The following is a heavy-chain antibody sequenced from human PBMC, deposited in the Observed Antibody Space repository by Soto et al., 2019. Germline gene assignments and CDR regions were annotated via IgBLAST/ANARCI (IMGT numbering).Heavy chain of an antibody. D-gene: IGHD3-3*01. V-gene: IGHV3-23*01. CDR1: GFSFGSYA. CDR2: ISGSDGKT. Sequence: GGSLRPSCAASGFSFGSYALSWVRQAPGKGLEWVSTISGSDGKTFYADSVKGRFSISRDTSQSTLYLQMNSLRADDTAMYYCARWSYLDYWGQGTQVTVSS. J-gene: IGHJ4*02. CDR3: ARWSYLDY.